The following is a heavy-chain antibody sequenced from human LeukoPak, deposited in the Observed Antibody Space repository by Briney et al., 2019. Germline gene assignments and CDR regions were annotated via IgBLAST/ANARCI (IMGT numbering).Heavy chain of an antibody. CDR2: LSWNSGSI. Sequence: GRSLRLSCAASGFTFDDYAMHWVRQAPGKGLASVSGLSWNSGSIGYADSVKGRFTISRDNAKNSLYLQMNSLRAEDTALYYCAKATLYDSSRGSFDYWGQGTLVTVSS. CDR3: AKATLYDSSRGSFDY. V-gene: IGHV3-9*01. J-gene: IGHJ4*02. D-gene: IGHD3-22*01. CDR1: GFTFDDYA.